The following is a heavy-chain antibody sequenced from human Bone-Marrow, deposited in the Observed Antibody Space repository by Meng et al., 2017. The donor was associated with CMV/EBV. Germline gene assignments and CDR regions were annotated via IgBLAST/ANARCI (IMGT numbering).Heavy chain of an antibody. Sequence: ASVKVSCKASGYTFTGYYMHWVRQAPGQGLEWMGWINPNSGGTNYAQKFQGRVTMTRDTSISTAYMERSRLRSDDPAVYYCARGFLVWLLIDYWGQGTLVTVSS. D-gene: IGHD3-3*01. CDR3: ARGFLVWLLIDY. V-gene: IGHV1-2*02. CDR1: GYTFTGYY. J-gene: IGHJ4*02. CDR2: INPNSGGT.